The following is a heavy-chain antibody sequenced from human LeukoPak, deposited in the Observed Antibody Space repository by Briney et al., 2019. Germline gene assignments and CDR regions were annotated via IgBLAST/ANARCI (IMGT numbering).Heavy chain of an antibody. V-gene: IGHV3-21*01. Sequence: PGWSLRLSCAASGFTFSSYSMNWVRQAPGKGLEWVSSISSSSSYIYYADSVKGRFTISRDNAKNSLYLQMNSLRAEDTAVYYCARERGIAVAGTYWSPFYYYYMDVWGKGTTVTVSS. D-gene: IGHD6-19*01. J-gene: IGHJ6*03. CDR2: ISSSSSYI. CDR1: GFTFSSYS. CDR3: ARERGIAVAGTYWSPFYYYYMDV.